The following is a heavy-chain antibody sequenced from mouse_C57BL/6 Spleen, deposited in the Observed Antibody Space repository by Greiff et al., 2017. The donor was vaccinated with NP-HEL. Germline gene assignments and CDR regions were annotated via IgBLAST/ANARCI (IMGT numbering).Heavy chain of an antibody. Sequence: EVQLVESGGGLVQPKGSLKLSCAASGFTFNTYAMHWVRQAPGKGLEWVARIRSKSSNYATYYADSVKDRFTISRDDSQSMLYLQMNNLKTEDTAMYYWVRSGDYGYDVRDWYFDVWGTGTTVTVSS. V-gene: IGHV10-3*01. CDR2: IRSKSSNYAT. J-gene: IGHJ1*03. D-gene: IGHD2-2*01. CDR1: GFTFNTYA. CDR3: VRSGDYGYDVRDWYFDV.